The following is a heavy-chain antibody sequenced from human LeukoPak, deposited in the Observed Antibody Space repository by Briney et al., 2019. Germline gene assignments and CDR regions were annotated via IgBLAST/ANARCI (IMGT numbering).Heavy chain of an antibody. J-gene: IGHJ1*01. CDR2: IIPIFGTA. CDR3: ASCLSGPPSDSSGYHPEHFQH. Sequence: GASVKVSCKASGGTFSSYAISWVRQAPGQGLEWMGGIIPIFGTANYAQKFQGRVTITTDESTSTAYMELSSLRSEDTAVYYCASCLSGPPSDSSGYHPEHFQHWGQGALVTVSS. D-gene: IGHD3-22*01. V-gene: IGHV1-69*05. CDR1: GGTFSSYA.